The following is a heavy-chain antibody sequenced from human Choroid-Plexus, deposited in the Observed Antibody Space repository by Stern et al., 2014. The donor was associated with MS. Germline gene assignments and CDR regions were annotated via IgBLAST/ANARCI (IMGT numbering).Heavy chain of an antibody. CDR3: AKDRQWSTYFFDY. J-gene: IGHJ4*02. CDR1: GFTFSNFG. Sequence: QLVQSGGGVAQPGRPLILSCAASGFTFSNFGMHWVRQAPGTGLEWVALISYDGSDKYYADSVKGRLTIFRDNSKNTLYMHMNSLRAEDTAVYYCAKDRQWSTYFFDYWGQGSLVTVSS. V-gene: IGHV3-30*18. D-gene: IGHD2-15*01. CDR2: ISYDGSDK.